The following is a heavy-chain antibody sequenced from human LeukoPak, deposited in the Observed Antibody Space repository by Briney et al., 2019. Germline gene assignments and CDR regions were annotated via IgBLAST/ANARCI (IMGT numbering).Heavy chain of an antibody. CDR2: ISWNSGSI. Sequence: GGSLTLSCAASGFTFDDYAMHWVRQAPGKGLEGVSGISWNSGSIDYADSVKGRFTISRDNAKNSLYLQMNSLRAEDTALYYCAKGNYYDSSGYSGKFDPWGQGTLVTVSS. CDR1: GFTFDDYA. D-gene: IGHD3-22*01. V-gene: IGHV3-9*01. CDR3: AKGNYYDSSGYSGKFDP. J-gene: IGHJ5*02.